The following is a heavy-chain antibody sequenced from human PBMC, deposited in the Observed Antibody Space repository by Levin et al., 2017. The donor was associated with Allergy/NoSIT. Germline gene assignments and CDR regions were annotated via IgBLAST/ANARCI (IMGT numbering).Heavy chain of an antibody. Sequence: SETLSLTCTVSGGSISSGDYYWSWIRQPPGKGLEWIGYIYYSGSTYYNPSLKSRVTISVDTSKNQFSLKLSSVTAADTAVYYCARDPYYDFWSGSPRPYYYYYGMDVWGQGTTVTVSS. CDR2: IYYSGST. V-gene: IGHV4-30-4*01. CDR1: GGSISSGDYY. J-gene: IGHJ6*02. CDR3: ARDPYYDFWSGSPRPYYYYYGMDV. D-gene: IGHD3-3*01.